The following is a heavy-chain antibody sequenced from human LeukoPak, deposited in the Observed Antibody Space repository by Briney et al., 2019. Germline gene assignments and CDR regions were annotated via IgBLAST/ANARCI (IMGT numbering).Heavy chain of an antibody. CDR1: GGTFSSYA. CDR3: ARGLYDYDSSGYFLGFDY. Sequence: SVKVSCKASGGTFSSYAISWVRQAPGQGLEWMGGIIPIFGTANYAQKFQGRVTITADESTSTAYMELSSLRSEDTAVYYCARGLYDYDSSGYFLGFDYWGQGTLVTASS. J-gene: IGHJ4*02. CDR2: IIPIFGTA. D-gene: IGHD3-22*01. V-gene: IGHV1-69*01.